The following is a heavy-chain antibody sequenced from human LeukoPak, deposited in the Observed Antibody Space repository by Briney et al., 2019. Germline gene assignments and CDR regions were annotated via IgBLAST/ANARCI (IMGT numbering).Heavy chain of an antibody. J-gene: IGHJ4*02. D-gene: IGHD3-22*01. CDR2: ISSSGSTI. V-gene: IGHV3-48*03. Sequence: GGSLRLSCAASGFTFGSYEMNWVRQAPGKGLEWVSYISSSGSTIYYADSVKGRFTISRDNAKNSLYLQMNSLRAEDTAVYYCARDGNYYDSSGYPFDYWGQGTLVTVSS. CDR1: GFTFGSYE. CDR3: ARDGNYYDSSGYPFDY.